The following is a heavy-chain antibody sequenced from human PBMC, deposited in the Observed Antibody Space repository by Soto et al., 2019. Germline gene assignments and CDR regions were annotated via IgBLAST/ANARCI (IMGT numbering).Heavy chain of an antibody. CDR2: ISGSGGST. CDR1: GFTFSSYA. Sequence: GGSLRLSCAASGFTFSSYAMSWVRQAPGKGLEWVSAISGSGGSTYYADSVKGRFTISRDNSKNTLYLQMNSLRAEGTAVYYCASRGGAVSDFDYWGQGTLVTVSS. CDR3: ASRGGAVSDFDY. V-gene: IGHV3-23*01. J-gene: IGHJ4*02. D-gene: IGHD3-16*01.